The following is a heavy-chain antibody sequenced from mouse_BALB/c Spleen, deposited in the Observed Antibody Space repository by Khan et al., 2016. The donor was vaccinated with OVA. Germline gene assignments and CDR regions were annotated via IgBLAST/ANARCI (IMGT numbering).Heavy chain of an antibody. CDR3: ALYYYGRAWFAY. CDR2: IWGDGST. Sequence: QVQLKESGPGLVAPSQSLSITCTVSGFSLTSYGVGWVRQPPGKGLEWLGVIWGDGSTNYHSALISRLNINKDNSKSQVFLKLNSLQTGDTATYYCALYYYGRAWFAYWGQGTLVTVSA. V-gene: IGHV2-3*01. D-gene: IGHD1-1*01. J-gene: IGHJ3*01. CDR1: GFSLTSYG.